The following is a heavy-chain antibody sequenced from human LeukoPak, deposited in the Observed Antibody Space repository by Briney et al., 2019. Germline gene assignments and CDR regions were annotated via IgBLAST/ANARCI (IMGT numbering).Heavy chain of an antibody. Sequence: GGSLRLSCAASGFTFKLYWMHWVRQVPGKGPVWVARINDDGSDTVYADSVKGRFTISRDDAKNMLFLQMNSLRGEDTAVYHCVRGGPSTWFWGQGTTVTVFS. CDR1: GFTFKLYW. CDR2: INDDGSDT. CDR3: VRGGPSTWF. J-gene: IGHJ6*02. V-gene: IGHV3-74*01. D-gene: IGHD2-15*01.